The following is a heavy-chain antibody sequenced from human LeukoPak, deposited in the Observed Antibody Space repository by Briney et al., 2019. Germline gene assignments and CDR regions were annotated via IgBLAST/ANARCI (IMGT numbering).Heavy chain of an antibody. CDR3: ARSTYYDFWSGYLFDY. CDR1: GYTFTSYG. Sequence: ASVKVSCKASGYTFTSYGISWVRQAPGPGLEWMGWISAYNGNTNYAQKLQGRVTMTTDTSTSTAYMELRSLRSDDTAVYYCARSTYYDFWSGYLFDYWGQGTLVTVSS. V-gene: IGHV1-18*01. CDR2: ISAYNGNT. J-gene: IGHJ4*02. D-gene: IGHD3-3*01.